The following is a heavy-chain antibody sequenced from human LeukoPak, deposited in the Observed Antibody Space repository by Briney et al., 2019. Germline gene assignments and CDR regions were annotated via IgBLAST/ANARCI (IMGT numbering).Heavy chain of an antibody. CDR2: ISGSGGST. J-gene: IGHJ4*02. CDR1: GFTFSSYA. V-gene: IGHV3-23*01. CDR3: AKVESYYDSSGYYLGCFDY. D-gene: IGHD3-22*01. Sequence: PGGSLRLSCAASGFTFSSYAMSWVRQAPGKGLEWVSAISGSGGSTYYADSVKGRFTISRDNSKNTLYLQINSLRAEDTAVYYCAKVESYYDSSGYYLGCFDYWGQGTLVTVSS.